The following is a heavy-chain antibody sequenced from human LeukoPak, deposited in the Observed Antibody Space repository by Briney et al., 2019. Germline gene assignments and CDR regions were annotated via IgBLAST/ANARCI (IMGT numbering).Heavy chain of an antibody. D-gene: IGHD3-22*01. CDR3: ARGRNTYYYDSSGYY. CDR2: INHSGGT. Sequence: GSLRLSCAASGFTFSSYIMSWVRQPPGKGLEWIGEINHSGGTNYNPSLKSRVTISVDTSKNQFSLKLSSVTAADTAVYYCARGRNTYYYDSSGYYWGQGTLVTVSS. CDR1: GFTFSSYI. J-gene: IGHJ4*02. V-gene: IGHV4-34*01.